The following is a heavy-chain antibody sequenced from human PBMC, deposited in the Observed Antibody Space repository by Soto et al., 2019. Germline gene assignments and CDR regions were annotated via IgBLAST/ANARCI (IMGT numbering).Heavy chain of an antibody. CDR3: ASSTTGTTDAFDI. D-gene: IGHD1-1*01. CDR2: IYPGDSDT. Sequence: GESLKISCKGSGYSFTSYLIGWVRQMPGKGLEWMGIIYPGDSDTRYSPSFQGQVTISADKSISTAYLQWSSLKASDTAMYYCASSTTGTTDAFDIWGQGTMVTVSS. CDR1: GYSFTSYL. J-gene: IGHJ3*02. V-gene: IGHV5-51*01.